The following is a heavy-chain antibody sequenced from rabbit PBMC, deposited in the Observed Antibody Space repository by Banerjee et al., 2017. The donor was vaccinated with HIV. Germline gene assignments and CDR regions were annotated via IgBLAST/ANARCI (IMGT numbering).Heavy chain of an antibody. D-gene: IGHD6-1*01. CDR2: IYTGSGSA. J-gene: IGHJ4*01. CDR1: GFSFSSSYSYW. CDR3: ARAYPGYGGYGYGSFNL. Sequence: QEQLEESGGDLVKPEGSLTLTCTASGFSFSSSYSYWICWVRQAPGKGLEWIGCIYTGSGSAYYASRAKGRFTISKTSSTTVTLQMTSLTAADTATYFCARAYPGYGGYGYGSFNLWGPGTLVTVS. V-gene: IGHV1S45*01.